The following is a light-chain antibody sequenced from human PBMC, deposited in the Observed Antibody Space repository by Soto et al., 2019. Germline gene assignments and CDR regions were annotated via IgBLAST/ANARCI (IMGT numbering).Light chain of an antibody. J-gene: IGKJ4*01. CDR3: QPYNNWPLT. V-gene: IGKV3-15*01. Sequence: EVVMRQSPATLSVSPGEGPTLSCRASQGIGDTLAWYQHKPGQXPRXXIYDTSTRATGVPTRFSGSRSGAELTITINSLQSEDFEVYYCQPYNNWPLTFGGGTKVDIK. CDR1: QGIGDT. CDR2: DTS.